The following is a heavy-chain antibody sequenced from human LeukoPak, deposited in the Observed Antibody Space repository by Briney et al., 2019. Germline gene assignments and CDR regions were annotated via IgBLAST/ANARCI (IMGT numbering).Heavy chain of an antibody. CDR1: GYSISSGHY. J-gene: IGHJ4*02. CDR2: IYHGETT. V-gene: IGHV4-38-2*02. CDR3: VSNWSDFDY. D-gene: IGHD1-1*01. Sequence: SETLSLTCTVSGYSISSGHYWGWIRQPPGKGLEWIGSIYHGETTYYNPSLKTRLTISLDTSKNQFSLRLSSVTAADTAVYYCVSNWSDFDYWGQGILVTVSS.